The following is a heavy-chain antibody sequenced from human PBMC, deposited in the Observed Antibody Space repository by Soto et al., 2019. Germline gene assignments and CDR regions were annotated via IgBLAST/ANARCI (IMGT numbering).Heavy chain of an antibody. Sequence: QITLKESGPTLVKPTQTLTLTCTFSGFSLSTSGVGVGWIRQPPGKALEWLALIYWDDDKRYSPSLKSRLTITKDTSKNQVVLTMTNMDPVDTATYCCAHSFETMVRGVEFDPWGQGTLVTVSS. J-gene: IGHJ5*02. V-gene: IGHV2-5*02. D-gene: IGHD3-10*01. CDR2: IYWDDDK. CDR3: AHSFETMVRGVEFDP. CDR1: GFSLSTSGVG.